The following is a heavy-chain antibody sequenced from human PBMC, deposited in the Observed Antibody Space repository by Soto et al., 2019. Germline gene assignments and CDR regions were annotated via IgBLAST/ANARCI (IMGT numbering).Heavy chain of an antibody. D-gene: IGHD5-18*01. Sequence: ASVKVSCKASGYTFSNYGISWVRQGPGQGLEWMGWISGYNGNTHYEEKVQGRIKMTTDTSTSTTYLELRSLRSDDTAVYFCAXDPGFGFGYSYAFAMDVWGQGTTVTVSS. CDR2: ISGYNGNT. CDR1: GYTFSNYG. J-gene: IGHJ6*01. CDR3: AXDPGFGFGYSYAFAMDV. V-gene: IGHV1-18*01.